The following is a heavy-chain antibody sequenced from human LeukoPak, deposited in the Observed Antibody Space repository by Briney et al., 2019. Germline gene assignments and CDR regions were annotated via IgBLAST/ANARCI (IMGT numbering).Heavy chain of an antibody. CDR1: GYTFSDYW. Sequence: GESLKISCKASGYTFSDYWIGWVRQMPGQGLEWMGIVYPGDSDTRYSPSFQGQVTISADKSISTAYLQWSSLKASDTAMYYCATQGLDGYNYLGYWGQGTLVTVSS. D-gene: IGHD5-24*01. CDR2: VYPGDSDT. CDR3: ATQGLDGYNYLGY. J-gene: IGHJ4*02. V-gene: IGHV5-51*01.